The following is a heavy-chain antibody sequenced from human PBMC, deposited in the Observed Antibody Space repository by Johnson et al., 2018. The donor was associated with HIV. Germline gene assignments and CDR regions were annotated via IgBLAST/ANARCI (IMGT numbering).Heavy chain of an antibody. Sequence: VQLVESGGGLVQPGRSLRLSCAASGFTFDDYAMHWVRQAPGKGLEWVSGISWNRGSIGYADSVKGRFTISRDNAKNSLYLQMNSLRAEDTALYYCAKVGMIVVHGAFDIWGQGTMVTVSS. V-gene: IGHV3-9*01. D-gene: IGHD3-22*01. CDR2: ISWNRGSI. J-gene: IGHJ3*02. CDR3: AKVGMIVVHGAFDI. CDR1: GFTFDDYA.